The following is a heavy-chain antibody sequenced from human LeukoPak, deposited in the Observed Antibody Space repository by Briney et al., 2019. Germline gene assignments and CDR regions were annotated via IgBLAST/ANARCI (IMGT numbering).Heavy chain of an antibody. D-gene: IGHD6-19*01. CDR1: GGSFSGYY. V-gene: IGHV4-34*01. CDR3: ARLTAVAGKIGAFDI. CDR2: INHSGST. Sequence: PSETLSLTCAVYGGSFSGYYWSWIRQPPGKGLEWIGEINHSGSTNYNPSLKSRVTISVDTSKNQFSLKLSSVTAADTAVYYCARLTAVAGKIGAFDIWGQGTMVTVSS. J-gene: IGHJ3*02.